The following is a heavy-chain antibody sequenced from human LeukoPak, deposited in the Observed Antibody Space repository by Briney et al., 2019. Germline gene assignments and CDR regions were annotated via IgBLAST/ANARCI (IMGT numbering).Heavy chain of an antibody. CDR1: WGSISRYY. V-gene: IGHV4-59*10. Sequence: FENLSLTCPVSWGSISRYYLGLVRQPAREGLEWVWGIYNSGSTNYNPSLKSRVTMSVDTSKNQFSLKLSSVTAADTAVYYCARCFGFGEYSIYYYYGMDVWGQGTTVTVSS. CDR3: ARCFGFGEYSIYYYYGMDV. CDR2: IYNSGST. J-gene: IGHJ6*02. D-gene: IGHD3-10*01.